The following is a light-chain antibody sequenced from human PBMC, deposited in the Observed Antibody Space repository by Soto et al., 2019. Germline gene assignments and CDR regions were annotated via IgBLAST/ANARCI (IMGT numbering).Light chain of an antibody. V-gene: IGKV1-5*03. CDR1: QTISSW. Sequence: DIQMTQSPSTLSGSVGDRVTITCRASQTISSWLAWYQQKPGKAPKLLIYKASTLKSGVPSRFSASGSGTEFTLTISSLQPDDFATYYCQQYKNYPWTFGQGTKVDIK. CDR3: QQYKNYPWT. CDR2: KAS. J-gene: IGKJ1*01.